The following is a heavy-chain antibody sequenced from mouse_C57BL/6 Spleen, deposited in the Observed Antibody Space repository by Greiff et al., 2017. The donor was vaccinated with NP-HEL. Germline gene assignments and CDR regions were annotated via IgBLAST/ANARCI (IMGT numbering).Heavy chain of an antibody. CDR2: IYPGDGDT. J-gene: IGHJ4*01. V-gene: IGHV1-80*01. CDR3: ARSDSGAMDY. D-gene: IGHD3-1*01. CDR1: GYAFSSYW. Sequence: VMLVESGAELVKPGASVKISCKASGYAFSSYWMNWVKQRPGKGLEWIGQIYPGDGDTNYNGKFKGKATLTADKSSSTAYMQLSSLTSEDSAVYFCARSDSGAMDYWGQGTSVTVSS.